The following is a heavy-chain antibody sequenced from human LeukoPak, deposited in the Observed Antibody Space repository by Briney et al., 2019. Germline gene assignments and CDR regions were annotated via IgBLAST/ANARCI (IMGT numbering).Heavy chain of an antibody. CDR3: ARGEVLIPAAGFDY. J-gene: IGHJ4*02. Sequence: ASVKASCKASGYTFTGYYMHWVRQAPGQGLEWMGWINPNSGGTNYAQKFQGRVTMTRDTSISTAYMELNRLRSDDTAVYYCARGEVLIPAAGFDYWGQGALVTVSS. D-gene: IGHD2-2*01. CDR1: GYTFTGYY. V-gene: IGHV1-2*02. CDR2: INPNSGGT.